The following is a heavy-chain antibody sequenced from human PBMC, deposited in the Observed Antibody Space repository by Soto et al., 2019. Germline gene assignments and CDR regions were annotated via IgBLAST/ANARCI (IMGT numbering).Heavy chain of an antibody. CDR2: ISSSSSTI. J-gene: IGHJ6*03. D-gene: IGHD3-16*02. CDR3: ARDGGLFYDYIWGSYRENYYYYMDV. V-gene: IGHV3-48*01. CDR1: GFTFSNYS. Sequence: GGSLRLSCAASGFTFSNYSMNWVRQAPGKGLEWVSYISSSSSTIYYADSVKGRLTISRDNGKKSLYLQMNSLRAEDTSVYYCARDGGLFYDYIWGSYRENYYYYMDVWGKGTTVTVSS.